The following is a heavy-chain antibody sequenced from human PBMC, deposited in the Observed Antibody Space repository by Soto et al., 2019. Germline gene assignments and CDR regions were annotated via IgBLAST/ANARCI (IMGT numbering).Heavy chain of an antibody. CDR1: GFTFSSYA. Sequence: GGSLRLSCAASGFTFSSYAMSWVRQAPGTGLEWVSAISGSGGSTYYADSVKGRFTISRDNSKNTLYLQMNSLRAEDTAVYYCAEDHPGYCSGGSCRNYWGQGTLVTVSS. V-gene: IGHV3-23*01. CDR2: ISGSGGST. J-gene: IGHJ4*02. D-gene: IGHD2-15*01. CDR3: AEDHPGYCSGGSCRNY.